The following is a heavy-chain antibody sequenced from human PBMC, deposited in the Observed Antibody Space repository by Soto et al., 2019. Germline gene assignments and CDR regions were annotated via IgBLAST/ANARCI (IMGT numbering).Heavy chain of an antibody. CDR2: VYYSGGT. CDR1: NDSIGGYY. V-gene: IGHV4-59*01. D-gene: IGHD4-17*01. Sequence: SETLSLTCTVSNDSIGGYYGSWIRQPPGKGLEWIGYVYYSGGTKYNPSLKSRLTMSLDMSKKQFSLRLTSVTAADTAVYFCARTTRMTTMIDYWGQGTQVTVSS. CDR3: ARTTRMTTMIDY. J-gene: IGHJ4*02.